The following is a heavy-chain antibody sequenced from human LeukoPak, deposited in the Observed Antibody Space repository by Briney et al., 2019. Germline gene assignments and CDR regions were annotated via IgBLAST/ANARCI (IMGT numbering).Heavy chain of an antibody. CDR2: IYYSGST. CDR3: ARDITMVRGVVDAFDI. D-gene: IGHD3-10*01. V-gene: IGHV4-59*01. Sequence: SETLSLTCTVSGGSISSYYWSWIRQPPGKGLEWIGDIYYSGSTNYNPSLKSRVTISVDTSKNQFSLKLSSVAAADTAVYYCARDITMVRGVVDAFDIWGQGTMVTVSS. CDR1: GGSISSYY. J-gene: IGHJ3*02.